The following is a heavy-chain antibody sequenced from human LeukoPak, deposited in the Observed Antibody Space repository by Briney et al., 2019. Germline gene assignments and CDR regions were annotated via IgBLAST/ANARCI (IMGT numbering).Heavy chain of an antibody. CDR1: GFTFSSYS. J-gene: IGHJ5*02. V-gene: IGHV3-21*01. Sequence: GGSLRLSCAASGFTFSSYSINWVRQAPGKGLEWVSSISSSSSYIYYADSVKGRFTISRDNAKNSLYLQMNSLRAEDTAVYYCARDRPVTGGNWFDPWGQRTLVTVSS. CDR3: ARDRPVTGGNWFDP. CDR2: ISSSSSYI. D-gene: IGHD2-21*02.